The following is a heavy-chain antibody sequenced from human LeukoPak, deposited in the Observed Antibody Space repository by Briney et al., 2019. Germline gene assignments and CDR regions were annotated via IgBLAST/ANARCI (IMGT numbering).Heavy chain of an antibody. CDR1: GGSFSGYY. CDR2: INHSGST. D-gene: IGHD3-3*01. J-gene: IGHJ6*03. CDR3: ARGPRYYDFWSGYYTGPPRYYYYYMDV. Sequence: PSETLSLTCAVYGGSFSGYYWSWIRQPPGKGLEWIGEINHSGSTNYNPSLKSRVTISVDTSKNQFSLKLSSVTAADTAVYYCARGPRYYDFWSGYYTGPPRYYYYYMDVWGKGTTVTVSS. V-gene: IGHV4-34*01.